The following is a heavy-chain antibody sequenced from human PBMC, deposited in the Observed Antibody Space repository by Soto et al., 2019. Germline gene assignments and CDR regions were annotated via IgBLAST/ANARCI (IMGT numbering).Heavy chain of an antibody. V-gene: IGHV1-69*01. CDR3: ARGPPRDVGLTGIMDV. CDR2: IIPIFGTA. D-gene: IGHD3-10*01. J-gene: IGHJ6*02. Sequence: QVQLVQSGAEVKKPGSSVKVSCKASGGTFSSYAISWVRQAPGQGLEWMGGIIPIFGTANYAQKFQGRVTITADESTSTAYMERSSLRSEDTAVYYCARGPPRDVGLTGIMDVWGQGTTVTVSS. CDR1: GGTFSSYA.